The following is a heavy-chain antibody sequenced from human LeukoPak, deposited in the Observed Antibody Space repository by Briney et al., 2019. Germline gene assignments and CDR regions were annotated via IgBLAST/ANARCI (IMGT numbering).Heavy chain of an antibody. V-gene: IGHV1-8*01. Sequence: ASVKVSCKASGYTFTSYDINWVRQATGQGLEWRGWMNPNSGNTGYAQKFQGRVTMTRNTSISTAYMELSSLRSEDTAVYYCARAGGDYYYDSSGYDYWGQGTLVNVSS. CDR1: GYTFTSYD. J-gene: IGHJ4*02. D-gene: IGHD3-22*01. CDR2: MNPNSGNT. CDR3: ARAGGDYYYDSSGYDY.